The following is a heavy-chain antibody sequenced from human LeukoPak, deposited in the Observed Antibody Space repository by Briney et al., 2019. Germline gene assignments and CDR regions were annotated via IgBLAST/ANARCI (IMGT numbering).Heavy chain of an antibody. V-gene: IGHV4-34*01. CDR2: INHSGST. J-gene: IGHJ5*02. CDR1: GGSFSGYY. CDR3: ARGLRIAAAGIEWFDP. Sequence: PSETLSLTCAVYGGSFSGYYWSWIRQPPGKGLEWIGEINHSGSTNYNPSLKSRVTISVDTSKNQFSLKLSSVTAADTAVYYCARGLRIAAAGIEWFDPWGQGTLVTVSS. D-gene: IGHD6-13*01.